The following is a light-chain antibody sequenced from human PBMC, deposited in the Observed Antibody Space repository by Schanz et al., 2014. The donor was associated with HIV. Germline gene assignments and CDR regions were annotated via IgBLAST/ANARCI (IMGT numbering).Light chain of an antibody. J-gene: IGLJ3*02. CDR3: AAWDDSLNRWV. Sequence: QSVLTQPPSASGTPGQRVTMSCSASSSNIATNAVNWYQQLPGTAPKLLIYATYNRPSGVPDRFSGSSSGTSASLAISGLQSEDEADYYCAAWDDSLNRWVFGGGTKLTVL. CDR1: SSNIATNA. CDR2: ATY. V-gene: IGLV1-44*01.